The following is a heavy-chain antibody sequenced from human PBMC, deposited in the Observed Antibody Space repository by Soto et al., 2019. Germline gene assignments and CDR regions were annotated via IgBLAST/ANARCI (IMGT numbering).Heavy chain of an antibody. CDR3: ARGDGTGLYNSGWSPRY. CDR1: GFTFSYYS. CDR2: ISGSSTYI. D-gene: IGHD6-19*01. V-gene: IGHV3-21*04. J-gene: IGHJ4*02. Sequence: EVQLVESGGGLVKPGASLRVSCAASGFTFSYYSLHWVRQAPGKGLEWVSSISGSSTYIYYADRVKGRLTISRDNAKNSLYLRMDSLRAEDTAVYYCARGDGTGLYNSGWSPRYWGQGTLVTVSS.